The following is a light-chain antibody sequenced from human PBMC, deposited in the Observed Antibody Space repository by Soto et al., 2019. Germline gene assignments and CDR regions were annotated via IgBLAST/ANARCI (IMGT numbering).Light chain of an antibody. V-gene: IGKV3-15*01. CDR1: QRVSSN. CDR3: QQYTKWPLFT. Sequence: EIVMTQSPPTLFVSPGERATFSCRASQRVSSNLAWYQQRRGKAPRLLIYGTSTRATGIPARFSGSGSGTEFTLTISSLQSEDFAVYYCQQYTKWPLFTFGPGTRVD. J-gene: IGKJ3*01. CDR2: GTS.